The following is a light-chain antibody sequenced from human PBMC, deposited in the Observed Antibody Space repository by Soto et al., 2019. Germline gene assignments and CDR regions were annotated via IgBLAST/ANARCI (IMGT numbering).Light chain of an antibody. CDR3: HHYNNWPPRNT. CDR1: QSVSSN. V-gene: IGKV3-15*01. J-gene: IGKJ2*01. Sequence: EIVMTQSPATLSLSPGERATLSCRASQSVSSNLVWYLQKPGQAPRLLIYDTSTRATNVPARFSGSGYETEVTLTVRGLQSEDFGIYYCHHYNNWPPRNTFGQGTKLEIK. CDR2: DTS.